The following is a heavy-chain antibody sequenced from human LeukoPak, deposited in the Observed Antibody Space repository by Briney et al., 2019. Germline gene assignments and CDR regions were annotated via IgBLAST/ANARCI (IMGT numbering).Heavy chain of an antibody. J-gene: IGHJ4*02. D-gene: IGHD1-26*01. CDR3: ARGSLGPPYYFDY. Sequence: SETLSLTCNVSGGSISSGSDYWSWIRQPAGKGLEWIGRIYTSGNTNYNPSLKSRVTISVDTSKNQFSLKLTSVTAADTAVYYCARGSLGPPYYFDYWGQGTLVTVSA. CDR2: IYTSGNT. CDR1: GGSISSGSDY. V-gene: IGHV4-61*02.